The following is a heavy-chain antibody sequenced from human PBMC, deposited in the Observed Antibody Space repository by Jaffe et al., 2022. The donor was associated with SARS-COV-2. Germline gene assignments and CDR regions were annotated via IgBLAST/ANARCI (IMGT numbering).Heavy chain of an antibody. J-gene: IGHJ4*02. V-gene: IGHV3-33*01. Sequence: QVQLVESGGGVVQPGTSLRLSCGASGFPFSKYGITWVRQAPGKGLEWVAEIWHDGSKQYYADSVKGRFSVSRDNSKNTVYVQMNSLRAEDTAVYYCARDADTSSHFSYFDYWGQGTLVTVSS. CDR3: ARDADTSSHFSYFDY. D-gene: IGHD2-2*01. CDR1: GFPFSKYG. CDR2: IWHDGSKQ.